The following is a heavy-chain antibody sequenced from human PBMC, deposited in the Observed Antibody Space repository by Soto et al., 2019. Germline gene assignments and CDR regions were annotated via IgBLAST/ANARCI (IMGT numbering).Heavy chain of an antibody. CDR1: GFTFSSYA. Sequence: PGGSLRLSCSASGFTFSSYAMHWVRQAPGKGLEYVSAISSNGGSTYYADSVKGRFTISRDNSKNTLYLQMSSLRAEDTAVYYCVKDQLWFGELFPSDFDYWGQGTLVTVAS. D-gene: IGHD3-10*01. CDR2: ISSNGGST. V-gene: IGHV3-64D*06. CDR3: VKDQLWFGELFPSDFDY. J-gene: IGHJ4*02.